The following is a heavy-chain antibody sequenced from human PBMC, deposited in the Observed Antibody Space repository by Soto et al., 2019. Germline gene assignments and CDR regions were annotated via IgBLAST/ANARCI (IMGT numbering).Heavy chain of an antibody. D-gene: IGHD2-2*01. CDR2: ISACNGNT. CDR1: GYTFTSYG. J-gene: IGHJ3*02. V-gene: IGHV1-18*01. Sequence: GASVKVSCKASGYTFTSYGISWVRQAPGQGLEWMGWISACNGNTKYSQKFQGRVTITRDTSASTAYMELSSLRSEDTAVYYCARDLVGMEYCSSTSCPEAFDIWGQGTMVTVSS. CDR3: ARDLVGMEYCSSTSCPEAFDI.